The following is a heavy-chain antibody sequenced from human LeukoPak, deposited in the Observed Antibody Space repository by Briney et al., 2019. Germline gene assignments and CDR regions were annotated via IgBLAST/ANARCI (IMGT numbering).Heavy chain of an antibody. Sequence: SETLSLTCTVSGGSINNYYWNWIRQPAGKGLEWIGRMYSSGNTNYNPSLKSRVTMSVDTSKNQFSVKLRSVTAADTAVYYCARERGSGRYDMSFDYWGQGTLVTVSS. V-gene: IGHV4-4*07. CDR1: GGSINNYY. D-gene: IGHD6-19*01. CDR2: MYSSGNT. CDR3: ARERGSGRYDMSFDY. J-gene: IGHJ4*02.